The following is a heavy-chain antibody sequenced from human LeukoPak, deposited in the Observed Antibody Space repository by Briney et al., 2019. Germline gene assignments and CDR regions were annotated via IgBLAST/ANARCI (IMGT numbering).Heavy chain of an antibody. D-gene: IGHD2-8*01. Sequence: GASVKVSCKASGYTLTNYAISWVRQAPGQGLEWMGRISGYNGNTNYAQNLQGRVTMTTDTSTSTAYMELRSLRSDDTAVYYCALIPYYTTITCYYFDYWGQGTLVTVSP. CDR1: GYTLTNYA. J-gene: IGHJ4*02. V-gene: IGHV1-18*01. CDR2: ISGYNGNT. CDR3: ALIPYYTTITCYYFDY.